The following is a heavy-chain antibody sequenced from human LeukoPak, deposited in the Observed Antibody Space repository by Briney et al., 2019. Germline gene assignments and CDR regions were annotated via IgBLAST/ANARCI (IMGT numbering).Heavy chain of an antibody. CDR1: GFTFSSYG. CDR2: IWYDGSNK. J-gene: IGHJ6*03. V-gene: IGHV3-33*01. D-gene: IGHD3-3*01. CDR3: ASGYNYDFWSGYYNYYYYMDV. Sequence: GRSLRLSCAASGFTFSSYGMHWVRQAPGKGLEWVAVIWYDGSNKYYADSVKGRFTISRDNSKNTLYLQMNSLRAEDTAVYYCASGYNYDFWSGYYNYYYYMDVWGKGTTVTVSS.